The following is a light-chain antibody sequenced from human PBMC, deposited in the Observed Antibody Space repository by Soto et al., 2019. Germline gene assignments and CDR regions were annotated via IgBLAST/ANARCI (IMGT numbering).Light chain of an antibody. V-gene: IGKV1-5*03. CDR2: KAS. Sequence: DIQMTQSPSTLSASVGDRVAISFRASQSVSSWLAWFQQKPGKAPHLLIYKASSLQSGVSSRFSGGGSGTEFTLTISSLQPDDFATYYCQQYKTYWTFGPGTTVDIK. J-gene: IGKJ1*01. CDR1: QSVSSW. CDR3: QQYKTYWT.